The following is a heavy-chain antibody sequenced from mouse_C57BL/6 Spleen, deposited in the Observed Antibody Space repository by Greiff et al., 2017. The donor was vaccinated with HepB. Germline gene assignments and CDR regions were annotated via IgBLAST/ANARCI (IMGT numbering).Heavy chain of an antibody. J-gene: IGHJ3*01. CDR1: GYTFTSYG. Sequence: VQLQQSGAELARPGASVKLSCKASGYTFTSYGISWVKQRTGQGLEWIGEIYPRSGNTYYNEKFKGKATLTADKSSSTAYMELRSLTSEDSAVYFCARMGITTVPYWGQGTLVTVSA. CDR2: IYPRSGNT. D-gene: IGHD1-1*01. CDR3: ARMGITTVPY. V-gene: IGHV1-81*01.